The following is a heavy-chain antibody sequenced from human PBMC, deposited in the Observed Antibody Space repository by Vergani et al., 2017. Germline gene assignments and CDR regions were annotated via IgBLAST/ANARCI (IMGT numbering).Heavy chain of an antibody. CDR1: GYSFTNYW. CDR2: IHPAASDT. J-gene: IGHJ4*02. Sequence: EVQLVQSGAEVKKPGESLKLSCQLSGYSFTNYWIGWVRQMPGKGLEWMGIIHPAASDTRYSPSFQGQVTISVDKSLSTAYLQRSSLGASDSAMYYCARLYGRDSSGSKYFDYWGQGTLVTVSS. CDR3: ARLYGRDSSGSKYFDY. D-gene: IGHD3-22*01. V-gene: IGHV5-51*01.